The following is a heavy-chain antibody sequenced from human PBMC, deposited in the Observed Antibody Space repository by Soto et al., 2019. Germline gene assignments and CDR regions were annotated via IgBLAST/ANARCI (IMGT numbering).Heavy chain of an antibody. CDR1: GGTFSDFT. Sequence: QVQLVQSGAEVKKPGSSVKLSCKASGGTFSDFTVSWVRQAPGQGLEWMGRIIPVLDATNYAHKFQGRVTITADKSTSTVYMELSSLRSEDTAVYYCANRFRNGTFDYFDYWGQGTLVTVSS. CDR3: ANRFRNGTFDYFDY. V-gene: IGHV1-69*08. D-gene: IGHD1-7*01. CDR2: IIPVLDAT. J-gene: IGHJ4*02.